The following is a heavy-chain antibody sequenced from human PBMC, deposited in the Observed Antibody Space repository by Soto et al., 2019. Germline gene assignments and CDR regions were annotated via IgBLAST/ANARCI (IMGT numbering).Heavy chain of an antibody. CDR2: IYTSRST. Sequence: SDTLSLTCTVSRGSISSYYWSWIRQPAGKGLEWIGRIYTSRSTNYNPSLKSRVTMSVDTSKNQFSLKLSSVTAADTAVYYCARDRREQWLLYNWFDPWGQGTLVTVS. CDR3: ARDRREQWLLYNWFDP. CDR1: RGSISSYY. V-gene: IGHV4-4*07. J-gene: IGHJ5*02. D-gene: IGHD6-19*01.